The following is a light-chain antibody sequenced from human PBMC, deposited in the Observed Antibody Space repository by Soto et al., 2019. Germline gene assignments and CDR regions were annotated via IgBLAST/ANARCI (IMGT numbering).Light chain of an antibody. V-gene: IGLV1-44*01. CDR1: GSNIGTHA. Sequence: QSVLTQSPSESATPGQRVTISCSGSGSNIGTHAVNWYQQVPGTAPTLLIFRNHQRPSGVPDRFPGSKSGTSASLAISGPQSEDEADYYCAAWDDSLRAVVFGGGTKVTVL. J-gene: IGLJ2*01. CDR3: AAWDDSLRAVV. CDR2: RNH.